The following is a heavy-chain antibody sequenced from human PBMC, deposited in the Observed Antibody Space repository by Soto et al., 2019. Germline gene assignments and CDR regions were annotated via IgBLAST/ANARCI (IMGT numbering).Heavy chain of an antibody. D-gene: IGHD3-3*02. V-gene: IGHV1-18*01. CDR3: ARDKDRQQLGGNYYYIMDV. CDR1: GYPFTSYG. J-gene: IGHJ6*01. Sequence: ASVKVSCKTSGYPFTSYGIGWVRQAPGQGLEWMAWISPYNGNTYYAQKFQGRVTITADESTGTAYMELSSLRSEDTAVYYCARDKDRQQLGGNYYYIMDVWGQGTTVTVSS. CDR2: ISPYNGNT.